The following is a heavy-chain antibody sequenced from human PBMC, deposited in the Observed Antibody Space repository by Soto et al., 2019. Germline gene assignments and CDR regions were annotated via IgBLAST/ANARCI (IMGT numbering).Heavy chain of an antibody. V-gene: IGHV4-4*07. D-gene: IGHD3-3*01. CDR2: IYTSGST. J-gene: IGHJ5*02. CDR3: ARDRDYDFWSGSPLVWFDP. Sequence: SETLSLTCTVSGGSISSYYWSWIRQPAGKGLEWIGRIYTSGSTNYNPSLKSRDTMSVDTSKNQFSLKLSSVTAADTAVYYCARDRDYDFWSGSPLVWFDPWGQGTLVTVSS. CDR1: GGSISSYY.